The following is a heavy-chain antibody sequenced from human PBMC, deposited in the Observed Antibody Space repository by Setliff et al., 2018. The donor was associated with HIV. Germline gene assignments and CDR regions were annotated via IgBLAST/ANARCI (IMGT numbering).Heavy chain of an antibody. J-gene: IGHJ4*02. CDR3: AKAWGSGYPSFESALMFDV. CDR1: GFTFDNYG. CDR2: IKWNGGTI. V-gene: IGHV3-20*04. D-gene: IGHD3-16*01. Sequence: LSLSCAASGFTFDNYGMSWVRQVPGKGLEWVSGIKWNGGTIGYVDSVKGRFTISRDNAKNSLYLQMTSLRAEDTATYYCAKAWGSGYPSFESALMFDVWGQGTLVTVSS.